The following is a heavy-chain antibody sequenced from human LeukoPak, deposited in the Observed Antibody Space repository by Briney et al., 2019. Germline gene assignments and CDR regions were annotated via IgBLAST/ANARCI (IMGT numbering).Heavy chain of an antibody. CDR2: ISGSGGST. CDR3: AKGNNWNYAY. Sequence: PGGSLRLSCAVSGLTVSNVWMNWVRQAPGKGLEWVSAISGSGGSTYYADSVKGRFTISRDNSKNTLYLQMNSLRAEDTAVYYCAKGNNWNYAYWGQGTLVTVSS. D-gene: IGHD1-7*01. J-gene: IGHJ4*02. CDR1: GLTVSNVW. V-gene: IGHV3-23*01.